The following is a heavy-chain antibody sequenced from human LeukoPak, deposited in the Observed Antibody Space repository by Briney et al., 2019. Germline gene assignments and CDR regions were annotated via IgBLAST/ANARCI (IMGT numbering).Heavy chain of an antibody. Sequence: GDSLKISCKASGYRFTSYWIGWVRQMPGKGLEWMGVIHPGEYERRYSPSFEGQVTISADKSISTAYMQWSNLKASDTAMYYCARRTDSGWKWFDPWGQGTLVTVSS. D-gene: IGHD6-25*01. V-gene: IGHV5-51*01. CDR3: ARRTDSGWKWFDP. CDR1: GYRFTSYW. CDR2: IHPGEYER. J-gene: IGHJ5*02.